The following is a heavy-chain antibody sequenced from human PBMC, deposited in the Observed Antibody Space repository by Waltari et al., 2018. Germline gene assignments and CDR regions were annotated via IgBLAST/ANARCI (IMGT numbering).Heavy chain of an antibody. V-gene: IGHV3-43D*04. CDR3: AKVGYGDNYKASYFDY. Sequence: EVQLGESGVVVGQPAGSLNRSCDASGFTFDDYAMHWCRPAQGKGMEWVSLIIWDVGSTYYADSVKGRFTISRDKSKNYLYLQMNSLRAEDTALYYCAKVGYGDNYKASYFDYWGQGTLVTVSS. J-gene: IGHJ4*02. D-gene: IGHD4-17*01. CDR1: GFTFDDYA. CDR2: IIWDVGST.